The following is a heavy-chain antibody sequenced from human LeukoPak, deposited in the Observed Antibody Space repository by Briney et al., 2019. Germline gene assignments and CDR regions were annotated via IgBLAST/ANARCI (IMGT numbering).Heavy chain of an antibody. CDR3: AKVAPSLNPRRGYFDY. J-gene: IGHJ4*02. Sequence: PGGSLRLSCAASGFTFTNYWMSWVRQAPGKGLEWVSAISGSGGSTYYADSVKGRFTISRDNSKNTLYLQMNSLRAEDTAVYYCAKVAPSLNPRRGYFDYWGQGTLVTVSS. D-gene: IGHD1-14*01. CDR1: GFTFTNYW. V-gene: IGHV3-23*01. CDR2: ISGSGGST.